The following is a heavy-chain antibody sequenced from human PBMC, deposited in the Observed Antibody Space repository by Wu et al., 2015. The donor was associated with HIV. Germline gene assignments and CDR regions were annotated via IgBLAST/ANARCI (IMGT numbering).Heavy chain of an antibody. CDR1: GGTFSSNG. D-gene: IGHD1-26*01. V-gene: IGHV1-69*13. Sequence: QVQLVQSGAEVKKPGSSVKVSCKASGGTFSSNGITWVRQAPGQGLEWMGRIIPVFGTANYAQKFQGRVTMTEDTSTDTAYMELSSLRSEDTAVYYCATALLVGGNWFDPWGQGTLVTVSS. J-gene: IGHJ5*02. CDR3: ATALLVGGNWFDP. CDR2: IIPVFGTA.